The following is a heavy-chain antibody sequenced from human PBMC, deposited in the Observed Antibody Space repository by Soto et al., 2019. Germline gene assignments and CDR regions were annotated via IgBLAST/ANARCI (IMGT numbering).Heavy chain of an antibody. D-gene: IGHD5-18*01. CDR1: GFTVSSNY. CDR3: ARDGGYSYGFDY. Sequence: PGXSLRLSGAASGFTVSSNYISWVRQAPGKGLEWVSVIYSGGSTYYADSVKGRFTISRDNSKNTLYLQMNSMRAEDTAVYYCARDGGYSYGFDYWGQGTLVTVSS. J-gene: IGHJ4*02. CDR2: IYSGGST. V-gene: IGHV3-53*01.